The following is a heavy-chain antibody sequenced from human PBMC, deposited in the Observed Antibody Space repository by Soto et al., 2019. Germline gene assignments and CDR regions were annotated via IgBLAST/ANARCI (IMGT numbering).Heavy chain of an antibody. V-gene: IGHV1-3*01. CDR1: GYTFTSYA. Sequence: ASVKVACKASGYTFTSYAMHWVRQAPGQRLEWMGWINAGNGNTKYSQKFQGRVTITRDTSASTAYMELSSLRSEDTAVYYCARGGGWYVWFDPWGQGTLVTVSS. D-gene: IGHD6-19*01. CDR2: INAGNGNT. CDR3: ARGGGWYVWFDP. J-gene: IGHJ5*02.